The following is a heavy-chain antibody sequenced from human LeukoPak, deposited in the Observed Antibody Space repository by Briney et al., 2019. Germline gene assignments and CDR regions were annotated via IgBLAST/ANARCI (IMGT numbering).Heavy chain of an antibody. V-gene: IGHV1-69*13. CDR3: ARDIGSVFTNWFDP. Sequence: GASVKVSCKASGGTFSSYAISWVRQAPGQGLEWMGGIIPIFGTANYAQKFQGRVTITADESTSTAYMELSSLRSEDTAVYYCARDIGSVFTNWFDPWGQGTLVTVSS. CDR2: IIPIFGTA. CDR1: GGTFSSYA. D-gene: IGHD5/OR15-5a*01. J-gene: IGHJ5*02.